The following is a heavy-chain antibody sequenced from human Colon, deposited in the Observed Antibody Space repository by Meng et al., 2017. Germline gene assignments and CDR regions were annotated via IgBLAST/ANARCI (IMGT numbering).Heavy chain of an antibody. Sequence: SETMSLTCSLSGYSIGSGYYWGWIRQPPGKGLEWIGSIYHGGNINYNPSLKSRVTVSLDTSTNQFSLNVTSVTAADTAVYYCARGAPTSPFDYWGQGTLVTVSS. V-gene: IGHV4-38-2*02. CDR1: GYSIGSGYY. CDR3: ARGAPTSPFDY. J-gene: IGHJ4*02. D-gene: IGHD2-2*01. CDR2: IYHGGNI.